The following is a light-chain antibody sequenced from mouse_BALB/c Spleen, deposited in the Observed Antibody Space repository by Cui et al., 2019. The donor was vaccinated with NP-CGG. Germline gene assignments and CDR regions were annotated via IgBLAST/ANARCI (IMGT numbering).Light chain of an antibody. V-gene: IGLV1*01. CDR2: GTN. CDR3: ALWYSNHWV. J-gene: IGLJ1*01. CDR1: TGAVTTSNF. Sequence: QAVVTQDSALTTSPGETVTITCRSSTGAVTTSNFANWVQEKPDYVFTGLIGGTNNRAPGVPARFSGSLIGDKAALTITGAQTEDEAIYFCALWYSNHWVFGGGTKLTVV.